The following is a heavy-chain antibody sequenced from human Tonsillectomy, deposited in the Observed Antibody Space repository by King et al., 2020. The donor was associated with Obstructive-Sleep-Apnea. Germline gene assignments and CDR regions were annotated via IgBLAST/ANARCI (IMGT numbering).Heavy chain of an antibody. CDR1: CGSISSFF. J-gene: IGHJ4*02. CDR2: VFYTGST. CDR3: ARSLAAAGVFDS. D-gene: IGHD6-13*01. V-gene: IGHV4-59*08. Sequence: VQLQESGPGLVEPSETLSLTCTVSCGSISSFFWSWIRQTPGKGLEYIVHVFYTGSTDYNPSLKSRGTISVDTSKNQFSLNLKSVTAADTAVYYCARSLAAAGVFDSWGQGTLVSVSS.